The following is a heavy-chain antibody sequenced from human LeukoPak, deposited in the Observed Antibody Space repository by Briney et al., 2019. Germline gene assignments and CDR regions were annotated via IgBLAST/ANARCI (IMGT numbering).Heavy chain of an antibody. CDR2: ISYDGSNK. Sequence: PGRSLRLSCAASGFTFSSYAMHWVRQAPGKGLEWVAVISYDGSNKYYADSVKGRFTISRDNSKNTLYLQMNSLRAEDTAVYYCARDKQQLPTGDAFDIWGQGTMVTVSS. V-gene: IGHV3-30-3*01. J-gene: IGHJ3*02. D-gene: IGHD6-13*01. CDR3: ARDKQQLPTGDAFDI. CDR1: GFTFSSYA.